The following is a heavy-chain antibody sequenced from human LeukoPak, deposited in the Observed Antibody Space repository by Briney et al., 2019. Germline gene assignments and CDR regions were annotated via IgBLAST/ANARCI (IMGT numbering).Heavy chain of an antibody. CDR2: INPNSGGT. Sequence: ASVKVSCKASGYTITGYYMHWVRQAPGQGLEWMGWINPNSGGTNYAQKFQGRVTMTRDTSISTAYMELSRLRSDDTAVYYCARVTDYYDSSGYYTAFDYWGQGTLVTVSS. D-gene: IGHD3-22*01. CDR1: GYTITGYY. CDR3: ARVTDYYDSSGYYTAFDY. J-gene: IGHJ4*02. V-gene: IGHV1-2*02.